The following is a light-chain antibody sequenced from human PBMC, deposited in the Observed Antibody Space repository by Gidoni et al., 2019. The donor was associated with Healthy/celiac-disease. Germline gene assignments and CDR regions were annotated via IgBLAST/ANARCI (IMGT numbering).Light chain of an antibody. CDR3: QQYNNSPLT. J-gene: IGKJ4*01. V-gene: IGKV3-15*01. CDR1: QSVSSN. Sequence: EIVMTQSPATLSVSTGERATLSCRSSQSVSSNLAWYQQKPGQAHRLLIYCASTRATGIPARFSGSGSGTEFTLTISSLQAEDFAVYYCQQYNNSPLTFGGGTKVEIK. CDR2: CAS.